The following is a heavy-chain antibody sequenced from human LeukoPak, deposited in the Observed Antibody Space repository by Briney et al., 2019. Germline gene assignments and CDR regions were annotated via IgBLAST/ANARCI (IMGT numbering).Heavy chain of an antibody. J-gene: IGHJ6*02. Sequence: GGSLRLSCAASGFTFSSYAIHWVRQAPGKGLQWVAVISYDGGHKDYANSVKGRFTISRDNSKNTLYLQMNSLRAEDTAVYYGARVRVRAVFITYYYYSMDVWGQGTTVTVSS. CDR1: GFTFSSYA. CDR2: ISYDGGHK. CDR3: ARVRVRAVFITYYYYSMDV. V-gene: IGHV3-30*04. D-gene: IGHD3-10*01.